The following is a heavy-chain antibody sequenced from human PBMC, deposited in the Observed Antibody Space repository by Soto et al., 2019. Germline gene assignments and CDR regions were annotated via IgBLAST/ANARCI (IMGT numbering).Heavy chain of an antibody. J-gene: IGHJ4*02. CDR3: ARAAYYEFWCGYYYFDY. Sequence: QVQLVQSGAEVKKPGASVKVSCKASGYTFTSYDINWVRQATGQGLEWMGWINPNSGNTGYAQKCQVRVTMTRNPPISTAYMELSSLRSEDTAVYYCARAAYYEFWCGYYYFDYWGQGTLVTVSS. CDR2: INPNSGNT. D-gene: IGHD3-3*01. CDR1: GYTFTSYD. V-gene: IGHV1-8*01.